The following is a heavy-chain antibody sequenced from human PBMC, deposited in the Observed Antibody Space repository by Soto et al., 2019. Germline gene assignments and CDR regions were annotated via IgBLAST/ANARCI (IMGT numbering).Heavy chain of an antibody. CDR2: ILPCFGTA. Sequence: QVHLVQSGAEVKKPGSSVKVSCKYSGGTFRTESINWVRQAPGQGPEWMGGILPCFGTADYAPRFQGRVTSTADVATLTADMKLSSLTAQDTAVYFCARGHVYGGNSDAFDVWGQGTMVTVSS. CDR1: GGTFRTES. J-gene: IGHJ3*01. CDR3: ARGHVYGGNSDAFDV. V-gene: IGHV1-69*13. D-gene: IGHD2-21*02.